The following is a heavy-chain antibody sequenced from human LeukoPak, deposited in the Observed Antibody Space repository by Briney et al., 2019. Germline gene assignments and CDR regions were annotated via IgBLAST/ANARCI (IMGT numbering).Heavy chain of an antibody. Sequence: PSETLSLTCTVSGGSISSGGYYWSWIRQHPGEGLEWIGYIYYSGSTYYNPSLKSRVTISVDTSKNQFSLKLSSVTAADTAVYYCARSIRRGIAVAGSFDYWGQGTLVTVSS. CDR3: ARSIRRGIAVAGSFDY. CDR1: GGSISSGGYY. CDR2: IYYSGST. D-gene: IGHD6-19*01. J-gene: IGHJ4*02. V-gene: IGHV4-31*03.